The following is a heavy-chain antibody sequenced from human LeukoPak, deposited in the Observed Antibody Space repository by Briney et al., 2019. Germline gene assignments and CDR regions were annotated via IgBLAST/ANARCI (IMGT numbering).Heavy chain of an antibody. CDR1: GGSISSSSYY. D-gene: IGHD6-19*01. CDR3: ARHLYGSGLHRIDY. J-gene: IGHJ4*02. V-gene: IGHV4-39*01. CDR2: IYYSGST. Sequence: SETLSLTCTVSGGSISSSSYYWGWIRQPPGKGLEWIGSIYYSGSTYYNPSLKSRVTISVDTSKNQFSLKLSSVTAADTAVYHCARHLYGSGLHRIDYWGQGTLVTVSS.